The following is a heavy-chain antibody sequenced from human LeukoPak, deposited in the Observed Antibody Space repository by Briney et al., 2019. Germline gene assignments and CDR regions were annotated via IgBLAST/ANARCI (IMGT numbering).Heavy chain of an antibody. CDR2: IKPDGIDK. D-gene: IGHD5-24*01. J-gene: IGHJ3*02. CDR3: ATISAQTFDI. Sequence: PGGSLRLSCVASGFIFRSHWVHWVRQSPGKGLEWVANIKPDGIDKYYVDSARGRFTVSRDNARNSAFLQMNSLRAEDTAIYYCATISAQTFDIWGQGTLVSVSS. CDR1: GFIFRSHW. V-gene: IGHV3-7*01.